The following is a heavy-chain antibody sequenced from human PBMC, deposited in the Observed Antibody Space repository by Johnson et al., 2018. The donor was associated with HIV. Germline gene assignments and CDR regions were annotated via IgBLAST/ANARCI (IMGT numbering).Heavy chain of an antibody. CDR2: IGTAGNRT. V-gene: IGHV3-66*01. J-gene: IGHJ3*02. Sequence: MLLVESGGGLIQPGGSLRLSCAASGFTVSSNYMSWVRQAPGKGLEWVSAIGTAGNRTYYADSVKGRFTISRDKSKNIQSLQMNNLRVEDTAVYYCAREGVVGVKDGFIWGQVTMVTVSS. D-gene: IGHD2-15*01. CDR3: AREGVVGVKDGFI. CDR1: GFTVSSNY.